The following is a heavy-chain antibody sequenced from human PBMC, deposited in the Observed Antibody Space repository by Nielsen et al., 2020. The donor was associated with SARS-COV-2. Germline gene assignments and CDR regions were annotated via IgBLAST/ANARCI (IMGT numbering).Heavy chain of an antibody. CDR1: GFTFDDYA. CDR3: AKIHTAMVPTDY. D-gene: IGHD5-18*01. CDR2: ISWNSGSI. V-gene: IGHV3-9*01. Sequence: SLKISCAASGFTFDDYAMHWVRQAPGKGLEWVSSISWNSGSIGYADSVKGRFTISRDNAKNSLYLQMNSLRAEDTALYYCAKIHTAMVPTDYWGQGTLVTVSS. J-gene: IGHJ4*02.